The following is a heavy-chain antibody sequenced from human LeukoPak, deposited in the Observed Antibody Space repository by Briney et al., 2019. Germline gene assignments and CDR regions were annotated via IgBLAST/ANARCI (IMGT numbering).Heavy chain of an antibody. J-gene: IGHJ4*02. CDR3: AKGYSGSYYSPPIFDS. V-gene: IGHV3-21*04. D-gene: IGHD1-26*01. CDR1: GFTFSSYS. CDR2: ISSSSSCI. Sequence: PGGSLRLSCAASGFTFSSYSMNWVRQAPGKGLEWVSSISSSSSCIYYADSVKGRFTISRDNAKNSLYLQMNSLRAEDMALYYCAKGYSGSYYSPPIFDSWGQGTLVTVSS.